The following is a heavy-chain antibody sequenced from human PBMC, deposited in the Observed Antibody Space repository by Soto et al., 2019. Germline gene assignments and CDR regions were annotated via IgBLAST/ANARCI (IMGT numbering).Heavy chain of an antibody. D-gene: IGHD2-21*02. CDR3: ARVYCGHDCPEYFQY. J-gene: IGHJ1*01. Sequence: GVLRLSCTGSGFTFGAFAMSWFRQAPGKGLEWLGFIRGKAYGGTTEYAESVRGMFTISRDDSKSIAYLQINSLRTEDTAVYYCARVYCGHDCPEYFQYWGQGTLVTVSS. CDR2: IRGKAYGGTT. V-gene: IGHV3-49*03. CDR1: GFTFGAFA.